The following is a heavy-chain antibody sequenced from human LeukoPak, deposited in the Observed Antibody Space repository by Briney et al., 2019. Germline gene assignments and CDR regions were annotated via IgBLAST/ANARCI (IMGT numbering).Heavy chain of an antibody. CDR1: GGSISSYY. CDR3: ARGVTDIVVVPRATKRTRFFDF. V-gene: IGHV4-59*12. Sequence: PSETLSLTCTVSGGSISSYYWSWIRQPPGKGLEWIGYIYNSGSTNCNPSLKSRVTISVDTSKNQFSLRLSSVTAADTAVYYCARGVTDIVVVPRATKRTRFFDFWGQGIQVTVSS. J-gene: IGHJ4*02. D-gene: IGHD2-2*01. CDR2: IYNSGST.